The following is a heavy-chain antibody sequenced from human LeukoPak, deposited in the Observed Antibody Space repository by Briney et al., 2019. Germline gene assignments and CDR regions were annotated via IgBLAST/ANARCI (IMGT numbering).Heavy chain of an antibody. J-gene: IGHJ4*02. CDR2: ISGSGGST. V-gene: IGHV3-23*01. D-gene: IGHD3-10*01. CDR1: GFTFSSCA. CDR3: AKVVENYGSGSYYSPSHFDY. Sequence: GGSLRLSCAASGFTFSSCAMSWVRQAPGKGLEWVSAISGSGGSTYYADSVKGRFTISRDNSKNTLYLQMNSLRAEDTAVYYCAKVVENYGSGSYYSPSHFDYWGQGTLVTVSS.